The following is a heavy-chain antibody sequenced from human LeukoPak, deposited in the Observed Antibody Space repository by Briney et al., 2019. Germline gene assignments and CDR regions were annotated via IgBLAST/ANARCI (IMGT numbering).Heavy chain of an antibody. CDR2: ISAYNGNT. J-gene: IGHJ3*02. V-gene: IGHV1-18*01. CDR3: ARDGRDGYNDDAFDI. CDR1: GYTFTSYG. D-gene: IGHD5-24*01. Sequence: ASVKVSCKASGYTFTSYGISWVRQAPGQGLEWMGWISAYNGNTNYAQKLQGRVTMTTDTSTSTAYMELRSLRSDDTAVYYCARDGRDGYNDDAFDIWGQGTMVTVSS.